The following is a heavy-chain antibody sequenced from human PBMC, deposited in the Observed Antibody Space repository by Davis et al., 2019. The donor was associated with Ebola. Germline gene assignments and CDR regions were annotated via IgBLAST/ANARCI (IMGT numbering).Heavy chain of an antibody. CDR3: ARGHDSTYGMDV. CDR1: RCTFRSYA. Sequence: SVTVSCKASRCTFRSYAISWLRQAPGQGLEWMGRIIPILGIANYAQKFQGRVTITADKSTSTAYMDLSSLRSEDTAVYYCARGHDSTYGMDVWGQGTTVTVSS. D-gene: IGHD2-21*02. J-gene: IGHJ6*02. CDR2: IIPILGIA. V-gene: IGHV1-69*04.